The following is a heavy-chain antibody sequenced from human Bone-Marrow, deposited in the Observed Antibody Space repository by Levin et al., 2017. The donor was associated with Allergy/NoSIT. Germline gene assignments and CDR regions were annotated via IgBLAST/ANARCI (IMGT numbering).Heavy chain of an antibody. CDR1: GFPFSSYA. Sequence: GESLKISCAASGFPFSSYAMHWVRQAPGEGLEWVTQISYNGNDKYYTDSVKGRFNISRDNSKNTLYLQMNSLRAEDTALYYCVKSSGNYFYYYGMDVWGQGTTVTVSS. V-gene: IGHV3-30*03. CDR3: VKSSGNYFYYYGMDV. D-gene: IGHD1-26*01. CDR2: ISYNGNDK. J-gene: IGHJ6*02.